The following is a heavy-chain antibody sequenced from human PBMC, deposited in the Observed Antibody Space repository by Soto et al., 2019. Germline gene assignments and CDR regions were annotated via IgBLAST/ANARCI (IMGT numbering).Heavy chain of an antibody. V-gene: IGHV1-58*01. Sequence: SVKVSCKASGFTFTSSAVQWVRQARGQRLEWIGWIVVGSGNTNYAQKFQERVTITRDMSTSTAYMELSSLRSEDTAVYYCAADPQIQLWLDNWFDPWGQGTLVTVSS. CDR3: AADPQIQLWLDNWFDP. CDR2: IVVGSGNT. CDR1: GFTFTSSA. D-gene: IGHD5-18*01. J-gene: IGHJ5*02.